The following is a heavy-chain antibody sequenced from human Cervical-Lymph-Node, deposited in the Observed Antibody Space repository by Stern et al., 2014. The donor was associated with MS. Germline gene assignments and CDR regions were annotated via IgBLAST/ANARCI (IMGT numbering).Heavy chain of an antibody. CDR3: ARINVGPTFYSPFDY. CDR2: LFSNDEK. Sequence: QVTLRESGPVLVKPTETLTLTCTVSGFSLSNTQKGVTWIRQPPGKALEWLAHLFSNDEKSYSTSLKSRLTISKDTSKSQVVLTLTNMDPVDTATYYCARINVGPTFYSPFDYWGQGALVTVSS. V-gene: IGHV2-26*01. D-gene: IGHD2/OR15-2a*01. J-gene: IGHJ4*02. CDR1: GFSLSNTQKG.